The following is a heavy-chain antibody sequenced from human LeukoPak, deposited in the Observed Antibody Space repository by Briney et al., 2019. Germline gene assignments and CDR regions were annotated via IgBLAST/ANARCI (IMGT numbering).Heavy chain of an antibody. J-gene: IGHJ4*02. CDR3: AGDYYDSSGYSYFDY. D-gene: IGHD3-22*01. CDR1: GFTFSSYS. Sequence: PGGSLRLSCAASGFTFSSYSMKWVRQAPGKGLEWVSSISSSSSYIYYADSVKGRFTISRDNAKNSLYLQMNSLRAEDTAVYYCAGDYYDSSGYSYFDYWGQGTLVTVSS. CDR2: ISSSSSYI. V-gene: IGHV3-21*01.